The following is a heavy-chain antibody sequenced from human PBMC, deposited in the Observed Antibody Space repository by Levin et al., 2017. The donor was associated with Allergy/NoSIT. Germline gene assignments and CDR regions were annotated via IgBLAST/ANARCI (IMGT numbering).Heavy chain of an antibody. D-gene: IGHD2-8*01. CDR1: GYSFTSYW. J-gene: IGHJ6*02. CDR2: IYPGDSDT. Sequence: LGESLKISCKGSGYSFTSYWIGWVRQMPGKGLEWMGIIYPGDSDTRYSPSFQGQVTISADKSISTAYLQWSSLKASDTAMYYCARLGHCTNGVCYYYGMDVWGQGTTVTVSS. V-gene: IGHV5-51*01. CDR3: ARLGHCTNGVCYYYGMDV.